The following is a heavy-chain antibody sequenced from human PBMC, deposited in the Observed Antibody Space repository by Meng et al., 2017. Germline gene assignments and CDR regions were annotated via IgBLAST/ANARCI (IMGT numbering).Heavy chain of an antibody. CDR2: IIPIFGTA. V-gene: IGHV1-69*13. CDR1: GYTFTSYA. CDR3: ATPTKAAAGKNDYYYGMDV. D-gene: IGHD6-13*01. Sequence: SVKVSCKASGYTFTSYAMHWVRQAPGQGLEWMGGIIPIFGTANYAQKFQGRVTITADESTSTAYMELSSLRSEDTAVYYCATPTKAAAGKNDYYYGMDVWGQGTTVTGSS. J-gene: IGHJ6*01.